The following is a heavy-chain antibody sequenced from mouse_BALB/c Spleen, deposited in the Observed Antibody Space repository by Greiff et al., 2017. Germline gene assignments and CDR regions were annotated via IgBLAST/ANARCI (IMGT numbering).Heavy chain of an antibody. D-gene: IGHD4-1*01. V-gene: IGHV5-12-2*01. CDR1: GFTFSSFG. J-gene: IGHJ4*01. Sequence: EVMLVESGGGLVQPGGSRKLSCAASGFTFSSFGMHWVRQAPEKGLEWVAYISNGGGSTYYPDTVKGRFTISRDNAKNTLYLQMSSLKSEDTAMYYCARPAGTSYAMDYWGQGTSVTVSS. CDR2: ISNGGGST. CDR3: ARPAGTSYAMDY.